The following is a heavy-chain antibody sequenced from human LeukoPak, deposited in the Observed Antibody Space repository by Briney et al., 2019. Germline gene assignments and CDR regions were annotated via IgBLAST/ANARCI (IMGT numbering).Heavy chain of an antibody. V-gene: IGHV3-21*01. CDR2: ISSSSSYI. D-gene: IGHD7-27*01. Sequence: GGSLRLSCAASGFTFSSYSMNWVRQAPGKGLEWVSSISSSSSYIYYADSVKGRFTISRDNAKNTLYLQMNSLRAEDTAVYYCAREITTNGGRYFDYWGQGTLVTVSS. CDR3: AREITTNGGRYFDY. CDR1: GFTFSSYS. J-gene: IGHJ4*02.